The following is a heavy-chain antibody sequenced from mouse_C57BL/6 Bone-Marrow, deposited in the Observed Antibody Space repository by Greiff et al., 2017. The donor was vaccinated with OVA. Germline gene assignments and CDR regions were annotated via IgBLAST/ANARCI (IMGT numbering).Heavy chain of an antibody. D-gene: IGHD2-3*01. J-gene: IGHJ3*01. CDR1: GYTFTDYY. CDR2: INPYNGGT. V-gene: IGHV1-19*01. CDR3: ARTRYYRAWFAY. Sequence: EVQLQESGPVLVKPGASVKMSCKASGYTFTDYYMNWVKQSHGKSLEWIGVINPYNGGTSYNQKFKGKATLTVDKSSSTAYMELNSLTSEDSAVYYCARTRYYRAWFAYWGQGTLVTVSA.